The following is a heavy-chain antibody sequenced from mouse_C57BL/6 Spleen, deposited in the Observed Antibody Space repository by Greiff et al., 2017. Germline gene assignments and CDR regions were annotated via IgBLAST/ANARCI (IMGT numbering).Heavy chain of an antibody. V-gene: IGHV1-54*01. J-gene: IGHJ4*01. CDR1: GYAFTNYL. Sequence: VKVVESGAELVRPGTSVKVSCKASGYAFTNYLIEWVKQRPGQGLEWIGVINPGSGGTNYNEKFKGKATLTADKSSSTAYMQLSSLTSEDSAVYFCARSYDGLFYYAMDYWGQGTSVTVSS. CDR2: INPGSGGT. CDR3: ARSYDGLFYYAMDY. D-gene: IGHD2-3*01.